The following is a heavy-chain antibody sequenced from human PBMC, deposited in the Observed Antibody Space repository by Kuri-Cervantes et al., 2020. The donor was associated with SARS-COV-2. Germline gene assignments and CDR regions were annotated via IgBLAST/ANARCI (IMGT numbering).Heavy chain of an antibody. CDR1: GGSFSGYY. CDR2: INHSGST. Sequence: SETLSLTCAVYGGSFSGYYWSWIRQPPGKGLEWIGEINHSGSTYYNPSLKSRLTISVERSRNQFSLNLRSVTAADTAVYYCARVLHNYYDSSGYYYFDYWGQGTLVTVSS. D-gene: IGHD3-22*01. J-gene: IGHJ4*02. CDR3: ARVLHNYYDSSGYYYFDY. V-gene: IGHV4-34*01.